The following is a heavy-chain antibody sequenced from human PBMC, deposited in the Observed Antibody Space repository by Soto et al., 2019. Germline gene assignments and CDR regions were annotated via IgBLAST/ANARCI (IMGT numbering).Heavy chain of an antibody. V-gene: IGHV3-30-3*01. J-gene: IGHJ4*02. Sequence: LSLTCAASGFTFSSYAMHWVRQAPGKGLEWVAVISYDGSNKYYADSVKGRFTISRDNSKNTLYLQMNSLRAEDTAVYYCASLLGNYDILTGGFDYWGQGTLVTVSS. CDR3: ASLLGNYDILTGGFDY. CDR1: GFTFSSYA. D-gene: IGHD3-9*01. CDR2: ISYDGSNK.